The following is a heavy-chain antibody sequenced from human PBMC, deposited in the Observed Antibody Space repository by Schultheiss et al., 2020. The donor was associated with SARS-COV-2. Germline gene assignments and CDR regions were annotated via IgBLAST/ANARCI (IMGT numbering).Heavy chain of an antibody. CDR2: ISYDGSNK. V-gene: IGHV3-30*14. Sequence: GGSLRLSFAASGFTFSDYYMSWVRQAPGKGLEWVAVISYDGSNKYYADSVKGRFTISRDNSKNTLYLQMNSLRAGDTAVYYCARNRIAAAGIRWFDPWGQGTLVTVSS. J-gene: IGHJ5*02. D-gene: IGHD6-13*01. CDR1: GFTFSDYY. CDR3: ARNRIAAAGIRWFDP.